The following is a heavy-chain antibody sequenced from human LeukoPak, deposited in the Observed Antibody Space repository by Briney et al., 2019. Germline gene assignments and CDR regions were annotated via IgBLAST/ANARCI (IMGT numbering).Heavy chain of an antibody. D-gene: IGHD2-15*01. J-gene: IGHJ4*02. CDR2: IYYSGST. CDR1: GGSISSGNYY. V-gene: IGHV4-39*01. Sequence: PSETLFLTCTVSGGSISSGNYYWGWIRQPPGKGLEWLGNIYYSGSTYYNPSLKSRVTISVDTSKNQFSLDLISVTGADTAVYYCARLDCSPGSCYFDYWGQGTLVTVSS. CDR3: ARLDCSPGSCYFDY.